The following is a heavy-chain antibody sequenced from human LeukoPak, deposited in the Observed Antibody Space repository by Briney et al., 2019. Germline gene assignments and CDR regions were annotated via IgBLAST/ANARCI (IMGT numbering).Heavy chain of an antibody. CDR2: INPDSGDT. D-gene: IGHD1-26*01. V-gene: IGHV1-2*06. CDR1: GYTFTGYY. J-gene: IGHJ4*02. Sequence: GASVKVSCKASGYTFTGYYMHWVRQAPGQGPEWMGRINPDSGDTNYAQHFQGRVTMTRDTSISTVYMELSSLSSDDTAVYYCARDLSSTPHWELDYWGQGTLVTVSS. CDR3: ARDLSSTPHWELDY.